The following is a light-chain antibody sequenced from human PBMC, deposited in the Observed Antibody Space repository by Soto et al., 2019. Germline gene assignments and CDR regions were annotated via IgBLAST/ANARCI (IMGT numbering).Light chain of an antibody. CDR3: ASWDDSLSGVV. J-gene: IGLJ2*01. Sequence: QSVLTQPPSVSEAPRQRVTISCSGSRSNIGSNYVYWLQQLPGTAPKLVIYRNNQRPSGVPDRFSGSKSGTSASLAISGLQSEDEADYYCASWDDSLSGVVFGGGTKLTVL. CDR2: RNN. V-gene: IGLV1-47*01. CDR1: RSNIGSNY.